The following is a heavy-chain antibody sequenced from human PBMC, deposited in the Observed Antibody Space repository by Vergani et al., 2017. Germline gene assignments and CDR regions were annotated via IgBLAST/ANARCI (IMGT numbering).Heavy chain of an antibody. J-gene: IGHJ3*02. V-gene: IGHV3-30*03. Sequence: QVQLVESGGGVVQPGRSLRLSCAASGFTFSSYGMHWVRQAPGKGLEWVAVISYDGSNKYYADSVKGRFTISRDNSKNTLYLQMNSLRAEDTAVYYCARDQLPTGTTPHAFDIWGQGTMVTVSS. D-gene: IGHD1-7*01. CDR1: GFTFSSYG. CDR2: ISYDGSNK. CDR3: ARDQLPTGTTPHAFDI.